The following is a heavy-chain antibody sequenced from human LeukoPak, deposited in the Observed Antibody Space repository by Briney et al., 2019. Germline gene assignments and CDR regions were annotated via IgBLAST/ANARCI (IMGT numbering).Heavy chain of an antibody. V-gene: IGHV3-48*04. CDR2: ISSSSSTI. CDR3: ARDRDYYDNSDYYSTS. Sequence: GGSLRLSCAASGFTFSSYSMNWVRQAPGKGLEGVSYISSSSSTIYYADSVKGRFTISRDNAKNSLYLQMNSLRAEDTAVYYCARDRDYYDNSDYYSTSWGQGTLVTVSS. CDR1: GFTFSSYS. D-gene: IGHD3-22*01. J-gene: IGHJ5*02.